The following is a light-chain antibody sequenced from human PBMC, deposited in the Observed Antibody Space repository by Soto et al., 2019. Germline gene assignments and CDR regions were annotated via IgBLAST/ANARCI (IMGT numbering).Light chain of an antibody. V-gene: IGLV3-21*02. J-gene: IGLJ1*01. CDR1: NIGSKS. CDR2: DDS. CDR3: QVWDSPSDQGV. Sequence: SYELTQPPSVSVAPGQTAKITCGGNNIGSKSVHWYQQKPGQAPVVVVYDDSDRPSGIPERFSGSNSGNTATLNISRVEAGDEADYYCQVWDSPSDQGVFGTVTKLTVL.